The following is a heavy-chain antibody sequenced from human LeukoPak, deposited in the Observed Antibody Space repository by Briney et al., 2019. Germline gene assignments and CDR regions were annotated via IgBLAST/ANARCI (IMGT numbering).Heavy chain of an antibody. D-gene: IGHD2-8*02. CDR3: ARGSLVGGDYGDY. V-gene: IGHV1-2*02. J-gene: IGHJ4*02. CDR2: INPNSGGT. Sequence: ASVTVSCKASGGTFSSYAISWVRQAPGQGLEWMGWINPNSGGTNYAQKFQGRVTMTRDTSISTAYMELSRLRSDDTAVYYCARGSLVGGDYGDYWGQGTLVTVPS. CDR1: GGTFSSYA.